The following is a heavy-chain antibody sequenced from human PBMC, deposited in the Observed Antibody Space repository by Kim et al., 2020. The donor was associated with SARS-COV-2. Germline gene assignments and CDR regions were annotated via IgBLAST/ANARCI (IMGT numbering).Heavy chain of an antibody. CDR1: GFTFSSYG. J-gene: IGHJ4*02. Sequence: GGSLRLSCAASGFTFSSYGMHWVRQAPGKGLEWVAVISYDGSNKYYADSVKGRFTISRDNSKNTLYLQMNSLRAEDTAVYYCARDIEDCSSTSCYPDYWGQGTLVTVSS. CDR2: ISYDGSNK. V-gene: IGHV3-33*05. D-gene: IGHD2-2*01. CDR3: ARDIEDCSSTSCYPDY.